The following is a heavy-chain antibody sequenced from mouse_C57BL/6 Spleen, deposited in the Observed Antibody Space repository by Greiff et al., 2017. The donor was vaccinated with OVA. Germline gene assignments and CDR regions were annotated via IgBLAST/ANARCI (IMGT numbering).Heavy chain of an antibody. V-gene: IGHV10-1*01. J-gene: IGHJ3*01. CDR2: IRSKSNNYAT. D-gene: IGHD2-4*01. CDR1: GFSFNTYA. Sequence: EVKLVESGGGLVQPKGSLKLSCAASGFSFNTYAMNWVRQAPGKGLEWVARIRSKSNNYATYYADSVKDRFTISRDDSESMLYLQMNNLKTEDTAMYYCVRDDYDWFAYWGQGTLVTVSA. CDR3: VRDDYDWFAY.